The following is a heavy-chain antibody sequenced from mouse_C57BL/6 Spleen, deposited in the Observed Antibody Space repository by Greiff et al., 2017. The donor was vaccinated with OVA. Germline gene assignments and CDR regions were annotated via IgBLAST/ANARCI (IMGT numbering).Heavy chain of an antibody. D-gene: IGHD1-1*01. V-gene: IGHV1-18*01. J-gene: IGHJ2*01. Sequence: EVKLMESGPELVKPGASVKIPCKASGYTFTDYNMDWVKQSHGKSLEWIGDINPNNGGTIYNQKFKGKATLTVDKSSSTAYMELRSLTSEDTAVYYCARLNYYGSPYYFDYWGQGTTLTVSS. CDR1: GYTFTDYN. CDR3: ARLNYYGSPYYFDY. CDR2: INPNNGGT.